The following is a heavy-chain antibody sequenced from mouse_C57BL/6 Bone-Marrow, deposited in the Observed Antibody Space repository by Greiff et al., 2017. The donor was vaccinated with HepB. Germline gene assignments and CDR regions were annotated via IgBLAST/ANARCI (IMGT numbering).Heavy chain of an antibody. J-gene: IGHJ2*01. CDR1: EYEFPSHD. V-gene: IGHV5-2*01. Sequence: DVKLVESGGGLVQPGESLKLSCESNEYEFPSHDMSWVRKTPGKRLELVAAINSDGGSTYYPDTMERRFIISRDNTRKTLYLQMSSLRSEDTALYYCARVNWDYFDYWGQGTTLTVSS. CDR2: INSDGGST. CDR3: ARVNWDYFDY. D-gene: IGHD4-1*01.